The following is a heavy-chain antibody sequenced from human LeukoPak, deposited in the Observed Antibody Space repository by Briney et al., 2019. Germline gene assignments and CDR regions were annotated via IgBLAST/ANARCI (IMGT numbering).Heavy chain of an antibody. CDR3: ARDGVGTAFDL. CDR1: GFIFRSYR. CDR2: VSYDGSSE. Sequence: PGGSLRLSCAASGFIFRSYRMHWVRQAPGKGLEWVAVVSYDGSSENYADSVNGRFTISRDNSKNTLYLQMNSLRAEDTAVFYCARDGVGTAFDLWGQGTMVTVSS. D-gene: IGHD1-26*01. J-gene: IGHJ3*01. V-gene: IGHV3-30*01.